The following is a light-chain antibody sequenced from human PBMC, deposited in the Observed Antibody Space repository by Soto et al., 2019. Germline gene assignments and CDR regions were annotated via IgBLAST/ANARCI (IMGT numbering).Light chain of an antibody. Sequence: IVMTQSPASLSVSPGEGATLSCRASQTVASNLAWYQQKPGQAPRLLIHGASTRATGVPARFSGSGSGTDFTLTISSLQSEDFGVYYCQQYHNWPPQYTFGQGTKLQIK. CDR2: GAS. CDR1: QTVASN. V-gene: IGKV3-15*01. CDR3: QQYHNWPPQYT. J-gene: IGKJ2*01.